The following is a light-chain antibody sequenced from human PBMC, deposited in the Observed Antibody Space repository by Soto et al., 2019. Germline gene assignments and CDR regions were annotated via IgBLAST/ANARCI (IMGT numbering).Light chain of an antibody. CDR1: QTISRNF. CDR2: GAS. V-gene: IGKV3-20*01. CDR3: QQYGNFPIT. Sequence: EIVLTQSPGTLSLSPGERATLSCRASQTISRNFLAWYHQKGGQAPRLLIHGASSRATGIPDRFSGSGSGTEFTLTITRLEPEDFAVYYCQQYGNFPITFGQGTRLETK. J-gene: IGKJ5*01.